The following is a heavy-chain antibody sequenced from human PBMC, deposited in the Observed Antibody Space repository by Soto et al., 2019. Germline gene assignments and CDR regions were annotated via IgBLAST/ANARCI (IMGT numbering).Heavy chain of an antibody. J-gene: IGHJ3*02. CDR3: ARGALSYYDSSGYYSGAAFDI. CDR1: SYTFTSYG. Sequence: QVQLVQSGAEVKKPGASVKVSCKASSYTFTSYGISWVRQAPGQGLEWMGRISAYNGNTNYAQKLQGRVTMTTDTSTSTAYMELRSLRSDDTAVYYCARGALSYYDSSGYYSGAAFDIWGQGTMVTVSS. CDR2: ISAYNGNT. D-gene: IGHD3-22*01. V-gene: IGHV1-18*01.